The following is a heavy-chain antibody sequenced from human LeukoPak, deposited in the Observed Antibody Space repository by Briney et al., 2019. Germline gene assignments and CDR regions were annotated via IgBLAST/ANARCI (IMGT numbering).Heavy chain of an antibody. D-gene: IGHD2-15*01. J-gene: IGHJ4*02. Sequence: AGSLSLTCSASRSIFRTYRLHWVAQAPGQGLEWVSTTSGSGAGTYYADYVRGSFTISRDNSKTSLSLQMISLRAEDTAVYYCAKDGFYCIGSSCYFDYWGQGTLVTVS. CDR1: RSIFRTYR. CDR2: TSGSGAGT. V-gene: IGHV3-23*01. CDR3: AKDGFYCIGSSCYFDY.